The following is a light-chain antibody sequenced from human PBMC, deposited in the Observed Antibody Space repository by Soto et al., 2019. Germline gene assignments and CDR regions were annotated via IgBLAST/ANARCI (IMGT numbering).Light chain of an antibody. CDR1: QTISSW. CDR2: KAS. Sequence: DIQMTQSPSTLSGSVGDRVTITCRASQTISSWLAWYQQKPGKAPKLLIYKASTLKSGVPSRLSGSGSGTEFTLTISSLQPDDFATYYCQQYNSYPITFGQGTRLEIK. CDR3: QQYNSYPIT. V-gene: IGKV1-5*03. J-gene: IGKJ5*01.